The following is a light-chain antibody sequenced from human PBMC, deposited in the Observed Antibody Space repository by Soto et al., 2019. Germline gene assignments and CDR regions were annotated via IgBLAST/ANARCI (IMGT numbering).Light chain of an antibody. Sequence: QSALTQPASVSGSPGQSITISCTGTSSDVGGYNYVSWYQQHPGKAPKLMIYEGSKRPSGVSNRFSGSKSGNTASLTISGLQAEDEADYYCCSYAGSRVFGGGTQLTVL. J-gene: IGLJ3*02. CDR2: EGS. CDR1: SSDVGGYNY. CDR3: CSYAGSRV. V-gene: IGLV2-23*01.